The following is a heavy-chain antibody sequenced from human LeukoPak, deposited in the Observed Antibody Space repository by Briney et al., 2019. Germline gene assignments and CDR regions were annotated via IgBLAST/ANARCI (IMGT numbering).Heavy chain of an antibody. V-gene: IGHV4-59*01. Sequence: TPSETLSPTCTVSGGSISGYYWSWIRQSPGKGLEWIGYIYYSGSTNYNPSLKSRVTISVDTSKNQFSLKLNSVTAADTAVFYCARSGSGWFYFDYWGQGTLVTVSS. CDR3: ARSGSGWFYFDY. J-gene: IGHJ4*02. D-gene: IGHD6-19*01. CDR2: IYYSGST. CDR1: GGSISGYY.